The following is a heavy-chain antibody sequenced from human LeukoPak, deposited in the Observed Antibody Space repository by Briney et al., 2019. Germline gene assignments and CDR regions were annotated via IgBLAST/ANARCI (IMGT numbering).Heavy chain of an antibody. CDR1: GYTFTAFL. D-gene: IGHD1-26*01. V-gene: IGHV1-2*02. Sequence: VKVSCKASGYTFTAFLMHWVRQAPGQGLEWMGCIHPNSGGTKYAQKFQGRVTMTRDTSINTAYMDLDRLISDDAAVYYCAREGLGATKNFDYWGQGTPVIVSS. CDR3: AREGLGATKNFDY. J-gene: IGHJ4*02. CDR2: IHPNSGGT.